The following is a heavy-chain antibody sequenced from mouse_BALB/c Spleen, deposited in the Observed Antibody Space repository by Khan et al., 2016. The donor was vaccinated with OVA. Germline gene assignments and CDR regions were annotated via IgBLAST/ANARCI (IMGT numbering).Heavy chain of an antibody. CDR2: INTETGEP. J-gene: IGHJ1*01. CDR3: VGRRHWYFDV. CDR1: GYTFTDYS. V-gene: IGHV9-2-1*01. D-gene: IGHD3-3*01. Sequence: QIQLVQSGPELKKPGETVKISCKASGYTFTDYSMNWVKQAPGKGLKWMGWINTETGEPTYADDFKGRFAFSLETSASTAYLQINNLKNEDTATYCCVGRRHWYFDVWGAGTTVTVSS.